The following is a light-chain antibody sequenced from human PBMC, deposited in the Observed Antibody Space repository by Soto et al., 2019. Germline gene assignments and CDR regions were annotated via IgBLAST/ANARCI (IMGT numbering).Light chain of an antibody. J-gene: IGLJ3*02. V-gene: IGLV1-51*01. CDR2: DSN. Sequence: QSVLTQPPSVSAAPGQMVTIACSGSTSNIENNHVSWYQQVPRTAPKLLIYDSNQRPSGVPDRVSASRSGTSATLGITGLQAGDEAYYYCATWDVSGLVFGGGTKLTVL. CDR1: TSNIENNH. CDR3: ATWDVSGLV.